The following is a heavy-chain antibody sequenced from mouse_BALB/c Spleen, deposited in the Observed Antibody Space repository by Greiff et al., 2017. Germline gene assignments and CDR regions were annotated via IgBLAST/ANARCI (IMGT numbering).Heavy chain of an antibody. V-gene: IGHV5-17*02. CDR3: ARMRSILYAMDY. CDR2: ISSGSSTI. CDR1: GFTFSSFG. J-gene: IGHJ4*01. Sequence: EVMLVESGGGLVQPGGSRKLSCAASGFTFSSFGMHWVRQAPEKGLEWVAYISSGSSTIYYADTVKGRFTISRDNAKNTLFLQMISLRSEDTAMYYCARMRSILYAMDYWGQGTSVTVSS.